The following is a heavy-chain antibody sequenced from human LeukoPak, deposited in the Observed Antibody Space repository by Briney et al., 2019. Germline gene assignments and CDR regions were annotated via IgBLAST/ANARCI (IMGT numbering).Heavy chain of an antibody. J-gene: IGHJ4*02. CDR2: ISSSSSYI. Sequence: PGGSLRLSCAASGFTFSSYSMNWVRQAPGKGLEWVSSISSSSSYIYYADSVKGRFTISRDNAKNSLYLQMNSLRAEDTAVYYCASALSARQTNQFDYWGQGTLVTVSS. D-gene: IGHD6-6*01. CDR1: GFTFSSYS. CDR3: ASALSARQTNQFDY. V-gene: IGHV3-21*01.